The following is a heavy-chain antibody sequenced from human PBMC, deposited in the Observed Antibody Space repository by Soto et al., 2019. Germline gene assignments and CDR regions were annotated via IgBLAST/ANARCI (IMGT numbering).Heavy chain of an antibody. J-gene: IGHJ6*02. CDR1: GGSFSGHY. CDR2: INHSGST. CDR3: ARGQRNTAMLLSQYYYYGMDV. Sequence: KASETLSLTCAVYGGSFSGHYWSWIRQPPRKGLEWIGEINHSGSTNYNPSLKSRVTISVDTSKNQFSLKLSSVTAADTAVYYCARGQRNTAMLLSQYYYYGMDVWGQGTTITVSS. D-gene: IGHD5-18*01. V-gene: IGHV4-34*01.